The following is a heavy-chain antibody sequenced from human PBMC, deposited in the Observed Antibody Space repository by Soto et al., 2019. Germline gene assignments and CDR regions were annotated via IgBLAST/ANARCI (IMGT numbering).Heavy chain of an antibody. CDR2: IYYSGST. CDR3: AREMIAVAGAVGYYYYYMDV. V-gene: IGHV4-59*01. J-gene: IGHJ6*03. Sequence: SETLSLTCTVSGGSISSYYWSWIRQPPGKGLEWIGYIYYSGSTNYNPSLKSRVTISVDTSKNQFSLKLSSVTAADTAVYYCAREMIAVAGAVGYYYYYMDVSGKGTTVTVSS. CDR1: GGSISSYY. D-gene: IGHD6-19*01.